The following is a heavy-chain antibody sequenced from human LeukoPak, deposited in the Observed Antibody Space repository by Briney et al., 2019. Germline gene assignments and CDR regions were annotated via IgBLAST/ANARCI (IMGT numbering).Heavy chain of an antibody. CDR1: GFTFSSYS. CDR2: ISSSSSYI. CDR3: ARDVVRGSSLDAFDI. Sequence: PGGSLRLSCAASGFTFSSYSMNWVRQAPGKGLEWVSSISSSSSYIYYADSVKGRFTISRDNSKNTLYLQMNSLRAEDTAVYYCARDVVRGSSLDAFDIWGQGTMVTVSS. J-gene: IGHJ3*02. V-gene: IGHV3-21*01. D-gene: IGHD1-26*01.